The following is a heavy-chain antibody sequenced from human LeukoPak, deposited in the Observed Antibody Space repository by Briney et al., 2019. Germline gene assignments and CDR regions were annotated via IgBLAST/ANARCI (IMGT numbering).Heavy chain of an antibody. D-gene: IGHD6-19*01. CDR1: GFTFSGYD. CDR3: AKDLPGGSGA. CDR2: ISGSGGST. Sequence: PGGSLRLSCAASGFTFSGYDMQWVRQAPGKGLEWVSAISGSGGSTYYADSVKGRFTISRDNSKNTLYLQMNSLRAEDTAVYYCAKDLPGGSGAWGQGTLVTVSS. V-gene: IGHV3-23*01. J-gene: IGHJ5*02.